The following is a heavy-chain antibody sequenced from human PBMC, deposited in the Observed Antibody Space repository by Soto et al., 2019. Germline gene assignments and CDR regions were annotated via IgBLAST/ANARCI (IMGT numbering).Heavy chain of an antibody. CDR3: AHRVLRTVFGLVTTTAIYFDF. CDR2: IYWDDDK. V-gene: IGHV2-5*02. Sequence: QITLNESGPTQVKPRQTLTLTCTFSGLSLTTSGVGVGWIRQSPGKAPEWLALIYWDDDKRYSPSLKSRLTITKDTSKNPVVLTMADLDPADTATYYCAHRVLRTVFGLVTTTAIYFDFWGQGTPVAVSS. J-gene: IGHJ4*02. CDR1: GLSLTTSGVG. D-gene: IGHD3-3*01.